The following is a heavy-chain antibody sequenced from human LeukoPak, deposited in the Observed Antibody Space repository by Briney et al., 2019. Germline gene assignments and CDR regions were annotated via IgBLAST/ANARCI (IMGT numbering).Heavy chain of an antibody. CDR2: ITTSGGST. CDR1: GYTFTNYY. V-gene: IGHV1-46*01. D-gene: IGHD6-13*01. Sequence: ASVKVSCKASGYTFTNYYMHWVRQAPGQGLEWMGIITTSGGSTSYAQNFQGRVTMTRDTSTSTVYMELTSLGSYDTAVYYCERVRTIAAVGPDFDYWGQGTLVTVSS. CDR3: ERVRTIAAVGPDFDY. J-gene: IGHJ4*02.